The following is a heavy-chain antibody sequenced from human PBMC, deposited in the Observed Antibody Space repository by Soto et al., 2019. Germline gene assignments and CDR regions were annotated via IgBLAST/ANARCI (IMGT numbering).Heavy chain of an antibody. J-gene: IGHJ4*02. Sequence: EVQLVESGGGLVQPGGSLRLSCAASGITFSSYWMSWVRQAPGKGLEWVANIKQDGSEKYYVDSVKGRFTISRDNAKNSLYLQMNSLRAEDTAVFYCAIWYYDFWRGPNFDYWGQGTLATVSS. CDR1: GITFSSYW. D-gene: IGHD3-3*01. CDR3: AIWYYDFWRGPNFDY. V-gene: IGHV3-7*01. CDR2: IKQDGSEK.